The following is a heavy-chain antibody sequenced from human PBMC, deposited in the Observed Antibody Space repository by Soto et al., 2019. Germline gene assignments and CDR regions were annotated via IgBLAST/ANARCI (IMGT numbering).Heavy chain of an antibody. V-gene: IGHV3-15*01. J-gene: IGHJ3*02. CDR1: GFTFTNAW. CDR2: LKSKTDGGAT. Sequence: EVQLVESGGGLVRPGGSLRLSCTASGFTFTNAWRHWVRQAPGKGLEWIGRLKSKTDGGATDYAAPVKGRFTISRDDSKNTLYLQMNSLKTEDSAVYYCTAPEDTADWYGNYAFDIWGQGTMVTVSS. D-gene: IGHD3-9*01. CDR3: TAPEDTADWYGNYAFDI.